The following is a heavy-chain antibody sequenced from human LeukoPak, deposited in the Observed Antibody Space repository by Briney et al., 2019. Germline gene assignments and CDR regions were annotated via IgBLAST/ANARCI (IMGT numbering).Heavy chain of an antibody. V-gene: IGHV1-2*02. CDR3: ATQRGSYLWGTDFDY. CDR2: INPNSGDT. D-gene: IGHD3-16*01. CDR1: GYTFTGYY. J-gene: IGHJ4*02. Sequence: GASVKVSCKASGYTFTGYYMHWVRQAPGQGLEWMGWINPNSGDTKYAQKFQGRVTMTRDTSISTAYMELSRLRSDDTAVYYCATQRGSYLWGTDFDYWGQGTLVTASP.